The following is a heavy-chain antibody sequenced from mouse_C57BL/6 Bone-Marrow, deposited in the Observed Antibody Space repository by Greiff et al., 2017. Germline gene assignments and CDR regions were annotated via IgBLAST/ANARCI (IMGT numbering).Heavy chain of an antibody. CDR1: GFNIKDDY. CDR3: TQPYYYYGSSYGR. CDR2: IDPENGDT. Sequence: VQLQQSGAELVRPGASVKLSCTASGFNIKDDYMHWVKQTPEQGLEWLGWIDPENGDTEYASKFQGKATITAGTSTNTAYLQLSSLTSEDTAVYYCTQPYYYYGSSYGRWGQGTTLTVSS. J-gene: IGHJ2*01. V-gene: IGHV14-4*01. D-gene: IGHD1-1*01.